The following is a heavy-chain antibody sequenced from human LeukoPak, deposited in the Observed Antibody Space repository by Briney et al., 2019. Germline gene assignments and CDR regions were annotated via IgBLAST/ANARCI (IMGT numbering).Heavy chain of an antibody. CDR1: GGSFSGYY. CDR2: INHSGST. D-gene: IGHD1-26*01. CDR3: ARNRVGAPTF. V-gene: IGHV4-34*01. Sequence: SETLSLTCAVYGGSFSGYYWSWIPQPPGKGLEWIGEINHSGSTNYNPSLKSRVTISVDTSKNQFSLKLSSVTAADTAVYYCARNRVGAPTFWGQGTLVTVSS. J-gene: IGHJ4*02.